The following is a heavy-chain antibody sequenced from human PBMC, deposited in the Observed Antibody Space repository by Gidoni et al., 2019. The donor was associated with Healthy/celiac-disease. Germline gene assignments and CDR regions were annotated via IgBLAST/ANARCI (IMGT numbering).Heavy chain of an antibody. V-gene: IGHV3-49*05. D-gene: IGHD3-16*02. J-gene: IGHJ3*02. CDR1: GFTFGDYA. Sequence: EVQLVESGGGLVKPGRSLRLSCTASGFTFGDYAMSWFRQAPGKGLEWVGFIRSKAYGGTTEYAASVKGRFTISRDDSKSIAYLQMNSLKTEDTAVYYCTRGVYVWGSYRTDAFDIWGQGTMVTVSS. CDR3: TRGVYVWGSYRTDAFDI. CDR2: IRSKAYGGTT.